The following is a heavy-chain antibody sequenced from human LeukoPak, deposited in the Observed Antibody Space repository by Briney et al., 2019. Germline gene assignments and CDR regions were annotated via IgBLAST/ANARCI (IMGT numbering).Heavy chain of an antibody. Sequence: GASVKVSCKASGYTFTSYGISWVRQAPGQGLEWMGIINPSGGNTSYAQKFQGRVTMTRDTSTSTVYMELSSLRSEDTAVYYCARGALKTYYYGSGRAEYYYYMDVWGKGTTVTISS. J-gene: IGHJ6*03. CDR2: INPSGGNT. CDR1: GYTFTSYG. CDR3: ARGALKTYYYGSGRAEYYYYMDV. D-gene: IGHD3-10*01. V-gene: IGHV1-46*01.